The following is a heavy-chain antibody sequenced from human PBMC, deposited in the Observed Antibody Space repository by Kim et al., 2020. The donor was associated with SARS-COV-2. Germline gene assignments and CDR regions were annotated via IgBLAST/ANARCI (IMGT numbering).Heavy chain of an antibody. CDR1: GYKFTSSW. CDR2: FYPGDSET. Sequence: GASLPISCQGSGYKFTSSWIAWVRQTPAKGLEWMAIFYPGDSETRYSPSFQGRVTISADKSNNTAYLQWSSLKASDSAMYYCARQADYFDNWGQGTLVTVSS. CDR3: ARQADYFDN. V-gene: IGHV5-51*01. J-gene: IGHJ4*02.